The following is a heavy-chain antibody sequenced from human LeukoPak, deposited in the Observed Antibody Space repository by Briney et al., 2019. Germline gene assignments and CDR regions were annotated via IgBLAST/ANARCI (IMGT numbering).Heavy chain of an antibody. J-gene: IGHJ4*02. CDR3: ARDNRGSIAVAGTFDY. D-gene: IGHD6-19*01. CDR2: ISYDGSNK. V-gene: IGHV3-30-3*01. CDR1: GFTFSSYA. Sequence: GGSLRLSCAASGFTFSSYAMHWVRQAPGKGLEWVAAISYDGSNKYYADSVKGRFTISRDNSKNTLYLQMNSLRAEDTAVYYCARDNRGSIAVAGTFDYWGQGTLVTVSS.